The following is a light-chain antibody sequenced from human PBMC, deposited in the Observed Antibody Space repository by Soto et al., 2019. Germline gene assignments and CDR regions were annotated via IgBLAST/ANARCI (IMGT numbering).Light chain of an antibody. CDR3: QQRSNWPIT. CDR2: AAS. CDR1: QGIRND. Sequence: IHLTQSPSSLSASVLDRVTIACRASQGIRNDLGWYQQKPGKAPKLLIYAASSLQSGVPSRFSGSGSGTDFTLTISSLEPEDFAVYYCQQRSNWPITFGQGTRLEIK. J-gene: IGKJ5*01. V-gene: IGKV1-6*01.